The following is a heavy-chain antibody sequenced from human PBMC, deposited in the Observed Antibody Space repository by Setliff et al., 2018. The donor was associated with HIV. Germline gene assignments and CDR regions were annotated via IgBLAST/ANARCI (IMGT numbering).Heavy chain of an antibody. J-gene: IGHJ5*02. Sequence: PSETLSLTCTVSGGSISSSSYYWGWIRQPPGKGLEWIGNIYYSGSTYYNPSLKSRVTISVDTSENQFSLRLNSVTAADTAVYYFARYRYYYDSSGYGRWFDPWGQGTLVTVSS. CDR3: ARYRYYYDSSGYGRWFDP. D-gene: IGHD3-22*01. CDR1: GGSISSSSYY. CDR2: IYYSGST. V-gene: IGHV4-39*01.